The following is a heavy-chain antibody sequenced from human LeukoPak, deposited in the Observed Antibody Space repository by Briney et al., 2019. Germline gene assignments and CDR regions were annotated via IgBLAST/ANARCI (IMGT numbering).Heavy chain of an antibody. V-gene: IGHV3-9*01. CDR1: GFTFDDYA. J-gene: IGHJ4*02. CDR3: AKDSGYSSGGTLHYFDY. CDR2: ISWNSGSI. Sequence: PGGSLRLSCAASGFTFDDYAMHWVRQAPGKGLEWVSGISWNSGSIGYADSVKGRFTISRDNAKNSLYLQMNSLRAEDTALYYCAKDSGYSSGGTLHYFDYWGQGTLVTVSS. D-gene: IGHD6-19*01.